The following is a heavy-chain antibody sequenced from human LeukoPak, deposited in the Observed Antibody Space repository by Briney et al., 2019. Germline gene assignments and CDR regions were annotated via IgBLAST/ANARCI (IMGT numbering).Heavy chain of an antibody. Sequence: SETLSLTCTVSGGSISSYYWSWIRQPPGKGLEWIGYIYYSGSTNYNPSLKSRVTISVDTSKNQFSLKLSSVTAADTAVYFCARIYPGGSFFDFWGHGTLVTVSS. J-gene: IGHJ4*01. V-gene: IGHV4-59*01. CDR3: ARIYPGGSFFDF. CDR2: IYYSGST. D-gene: IGHD3-10*01. CDR1: GGSISSYY.